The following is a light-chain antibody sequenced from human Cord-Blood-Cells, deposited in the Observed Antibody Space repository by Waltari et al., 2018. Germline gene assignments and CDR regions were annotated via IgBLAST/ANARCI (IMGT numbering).Light chain of an antibody. CDR2: AAS. V-gene: IGKV1-39*01. CDR1: QSIRSY. Sequence: DLPMTQSPSSLSASVGDRVTITCRASQSIRSYLNWYQQKPGKAPNLLIYAASSLQSGVPSRCSGSGSGTDFTLTISSLQPEDFATYYCQQSYSTPYTFGQGTKLEIK. CDR3: QQSYSTPYT. J-gene: IGKJ2*01.